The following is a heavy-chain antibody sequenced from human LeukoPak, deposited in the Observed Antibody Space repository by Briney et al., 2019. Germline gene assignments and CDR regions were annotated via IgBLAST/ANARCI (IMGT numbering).Heavy chain of an antibody. Sequence: GGSLRLSCVASGFSISSHWMRWLRQAPGKGLEWVASINHNGNVNYYVDSVKGRFTISRDNAKNSLYLQMSNLRAEDTAVYFCARGGGLDVWGQGATVTVSS. V-gene: IGHV3-7*03. CDR3: ARGGGLDV. CDR2: INHNGNVN. CDR1: GFSISSHW. D-gene: IGHD3-16*01. J-gene: IGHJ6*02.